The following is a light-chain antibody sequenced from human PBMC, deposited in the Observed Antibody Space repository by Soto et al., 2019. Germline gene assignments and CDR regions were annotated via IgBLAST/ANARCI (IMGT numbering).Light chain of an antibody. CDR3: CSYTTSSTYV. CDR2: DVT. Sequence: QSALTQPASVXGSPGHWITISCTGSFSDVGPHDYVSWYQQHPGKAPKIVIYDVTNRPSGVSSRFYGSKSGKTASPTISGIQAEDEADYYCCSYTTSSTYVFGTGTKVTVL. J-gene: IGLJ1*01. CDR1: FSDVGPHDY. V-gene: IGLV2-14*03.